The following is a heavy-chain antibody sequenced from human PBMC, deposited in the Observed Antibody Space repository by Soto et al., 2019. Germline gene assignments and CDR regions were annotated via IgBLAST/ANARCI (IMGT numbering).Heavy chain of an antibody. CDR2: IIPILCIA. CDR3: ARWDVTTSIFFFDY. CDR1: GGTFSSYT. J-gene: IGHJ4*02. D-gene: IGHD4-17*01. Sequence: QVQLVQSGAEVKKPGSSVKVSCKASGGTFSSYTISWVRQAPGQGLEWMGRIIPILCIANYAQKFQGRVTIPADKYTRTAYMELSSLRSEDTAVYYCARWDVTTSIFFFDYWGQRTLVTVSS. V-gene: IGHV1-69*02.